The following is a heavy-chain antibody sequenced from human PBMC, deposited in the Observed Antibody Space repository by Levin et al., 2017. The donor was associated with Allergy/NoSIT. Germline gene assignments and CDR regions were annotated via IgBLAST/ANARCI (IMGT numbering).Heavy chain of an antibody. V-gene: IGHV1-2*02. CDR3: ARLPPTYQLLENPPNDFYYGLDV. J-gene: IGHJ6*02. Sequence: GESLKISCKASGYTFTGYYVHWVRQAPGQGLEWMGWIDPFSGDTNYAQKFQGKVTMTRDTMNTAYLELSRLRSDDTAVYYCARLPPTYQLLENPPNDFYYGLDVWGQGTTVIVSS. CDR1: GYTFTGYY. D-gene: IGHD2-2*01. CDR2: IDPFSGDT.